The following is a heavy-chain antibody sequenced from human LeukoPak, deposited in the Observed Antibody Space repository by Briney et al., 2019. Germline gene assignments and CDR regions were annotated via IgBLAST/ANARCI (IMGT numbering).Heavy chain of an antibody. Sequence: SETLSLTCTVSGGSISSYYWTWIRQPPGKGLEWIGYIHSSGSPDYNPSLKSRVTISVDTPDNQFSLKLSSVTATDTAVYYCARRDVGAAGRYFDLWGRGTLVTVSS. CDR2: IHSSGSP. V-gene: IGHV4-59*08. D-gene: IGHD1-26*01. J-gene: IGHJ2*01. CDR3: ARRDVGAAGRYFDL. CDR1: GGSISSYY.